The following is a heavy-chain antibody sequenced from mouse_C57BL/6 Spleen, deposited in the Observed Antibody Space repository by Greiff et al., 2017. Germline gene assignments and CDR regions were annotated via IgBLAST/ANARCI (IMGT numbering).Heavy chain of an antibody. V-gene: IGHV1-18*01. CDR2: INPNNGGT. Sequence: VQLQQSGPELVKPGASVKIPCKASGYTFTDYNMDWVKQSHGKSLEWIGDINPNNGGTIYNQKFKGKATLTVDKSSSTAYMELRSLTSEDTAVYYCARGLGREGWYFDVWGTGTTVTVSS. D-gene: IGHD4-1*01. J-gene: IGHJ1*03. CDR3: ARGLGREGWYFDV. CDR1: GYTFTDYN.